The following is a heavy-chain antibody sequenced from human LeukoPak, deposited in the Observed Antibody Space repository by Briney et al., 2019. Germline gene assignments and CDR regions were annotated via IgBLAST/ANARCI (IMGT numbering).Heavy chain of an antibody. CDR1: GYTFTSYG. J-gene: IGHJ6*02. V-gene: IGHV1-18*01. Sequence: ASVKVSCKASGYTFTSYGISWVRQAPGQGLEWMGWISAYNGNTNYAQKLQGRVTTTTDTSTSTAYMELRSLRSDDTAVYYCARDKDFWSGSSYYYYGMDVWGQGTTVSVSS. D-gene: IGHD3-3*01. CDR3: ARDKDFWSGSSYYYYGMDV. CDR2: ISAYNGNT.